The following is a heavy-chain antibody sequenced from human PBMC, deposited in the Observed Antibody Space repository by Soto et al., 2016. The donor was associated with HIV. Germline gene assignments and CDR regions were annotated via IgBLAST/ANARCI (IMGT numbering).Heavy chain of an antibody. CDR1: GYTFTGYY. CDR2: IDPNSGDT. CDR3: AREDYYGSGIDAFDI. D-gene: IGHD3-10*01. V-gene: IGHV1-2*02. J-gene: IGHJ3*02. Sequence: QVQLVQSGAEVKKPGASVKVSCKASGYTFTGYYMHWVRQAPGQGLEWMGWIDPNSGDTNYAQQFQGRVTMTRDTSISTAYMELSRLRSDDTALYYCAREDYYGSGIDAFDIWGQGTMVTVSS.